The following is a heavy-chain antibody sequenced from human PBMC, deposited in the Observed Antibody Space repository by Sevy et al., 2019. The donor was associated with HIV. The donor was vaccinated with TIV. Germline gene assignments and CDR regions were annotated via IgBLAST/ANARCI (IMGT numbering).Heavy chain of an antibody. V-gene: IGHV3-30*03. CDR3: ARDRGDILSSAFDY. CDR2: ISYDGRNNK. D-gene: IGHD2-15*01. CDR1: GFTFSDHR. J-gene: IGHJ4*02. Sequence: GESLKISCAAFGFTFSDHRMHWVRQAPGKGLEWVAVISYDGRNNKYNVDSVKGRFTISRDNSKNTVYLQMNSLRPEDTAIYYCARDRGDILSSAFDYWGQGTLVTVSS.